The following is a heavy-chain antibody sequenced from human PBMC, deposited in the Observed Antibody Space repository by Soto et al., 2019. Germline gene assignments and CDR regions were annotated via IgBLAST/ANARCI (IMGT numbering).Heavy chain of an antibody. CDR1: GFTFSSYG. CDR3: AKHTGSSYEGAYYFDY. CDR2: ISYDGSNK. Sequence: SLRLSCAASGFTFSSYGMHWVRQAPGKGLEWVAVISYDGSNKYYADSVKGRFTISRDNSKNTLYLQMNSLRAEDTAVYYCAKHTGSSYEGAYYFDYWGQGTLVTVSS. V-gene: IGHV3-30*18. J-gene: IGHJ4*02. D-gene: IGHD6-6*01.